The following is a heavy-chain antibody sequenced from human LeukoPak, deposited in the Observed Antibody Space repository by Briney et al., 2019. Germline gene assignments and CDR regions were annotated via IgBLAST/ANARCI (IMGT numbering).Heavy chain of an antibody. CDR1: GFTFSSYS. CDR2: ISSSSSYI. Sequence: GGSLRLSCAASGFTFSSYSMNWVRQAPGKGLEWVSSISSSSSYIYYADSVKGRFTISRDNAKNSLYLQMNSLRAEDTAVYYCARDYRGHGDYYYYYMDVWGKGTTVTVSS. V-gene: IGHV3-21*01. CDR3: ARDYRGHGDYYYYYMDV. D-gene: IGHD1-26*01. J-gene: IGHJ6*03.